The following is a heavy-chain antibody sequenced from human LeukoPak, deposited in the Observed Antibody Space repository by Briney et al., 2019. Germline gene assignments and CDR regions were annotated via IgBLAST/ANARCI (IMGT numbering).Heavy chain of an antibody. CDR2: ISSSGSTI. J-gene: IGHJ5*02. V-gene: IGHV3-11*01. CDR3: ARAHGILYNWFDP. D-gene: IGHD1-14*01. CDR1: GFTFSDYY. Sequence: GGSLRLSCAASGFTFSDYYMSWIRQAPGKGLEWVSYISSSGSTIYYADSVKGRFTISRGNAKNSLYLQMNSLRAEDTAVYYCARAHGILYNWFDPWGQGTLVTVSS.